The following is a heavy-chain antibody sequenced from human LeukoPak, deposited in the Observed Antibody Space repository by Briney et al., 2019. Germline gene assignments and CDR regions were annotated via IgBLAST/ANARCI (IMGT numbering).Heavy chain of an antibody. V-gene: IGHV4-38-2*02. CDR3: ARANSGIAAAGSGGRYYYYYYMDV. D-gene: IGHD6-13*01. Sequence: ETLSLTCSVSRYSISSGYYWAWIRQPPGKGLEWIGSIYHSGSAYYNASLKSRVTISVDTSKNQFSLKLSSVTAADTAVYYCARANSGIAAAGSGGRYYYYYYMDVWGKGTTVTVSS. CDR1: RYSISSGYY. CDR2: IYHSGSA. J-gene: IGHJ6*03.